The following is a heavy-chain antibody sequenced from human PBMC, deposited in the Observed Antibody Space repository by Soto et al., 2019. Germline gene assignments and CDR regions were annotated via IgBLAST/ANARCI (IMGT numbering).Heavy chain of an antibody. CDR1: GFPFNDYY. CDR2: ISPKSTYR. J-gene: IGHJ4*02. V-gene: IGHV3-11*06. D-gene: IGHD2-21*01. Sequence: GSLRLSCATSGFPFNDYYMIWIRQAPGKGLEWLSHISPKSTYRNYPDSVKGRFTISRDNTKSSLFLQMNSLGVDDTAVYYCARGGGGGLFEHWGQGVLVTVSS. CDR3: ARGGGGGLFEH.